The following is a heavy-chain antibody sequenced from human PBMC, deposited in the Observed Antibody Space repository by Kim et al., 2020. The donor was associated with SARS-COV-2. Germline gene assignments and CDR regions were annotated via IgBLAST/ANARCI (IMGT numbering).Heavy chain of an antibody. J-gene: IGHJ4*02. CDR2: IGTTANT. Sequence: GGSLRLSCAASGFAFSTYDMHWVRHRAGEGLEWVSTIGTTANTYYRGPVEGRFTISRDDAKNALYLQMDNLRAEDTAVYYCTRVKGYSGNGYFDYWGQESLVTVSS. V-gene: IGHV3-13*01. CDR1: GFAFSTYD. CDR3: TRVKGYSGNGYFDY. D-gene: IGHD5-12*01.